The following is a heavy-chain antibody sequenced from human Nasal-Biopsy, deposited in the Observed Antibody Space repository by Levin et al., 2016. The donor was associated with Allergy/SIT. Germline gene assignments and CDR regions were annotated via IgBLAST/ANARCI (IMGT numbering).Heavy chain of an antibody. CDR1: GYTFIDNW. Sequence: GGSLRLSCWGSGYTFIDNWIAWVRQRPGKGLEWVGMVYPEDSEAIYSPSFQGHVTMSADKSSRTAYLQWSSLRASDSAMYYCARHKNYDDGSGYYSPYYVDSWGQGTLVSVSS. CDR2: VYPEDSEA. V-gene: IGHV5-51*01. CDR3: ARHKNYDDGSGYYSPYYVDS. J-gene: IGHJ4*02. D-gene: IGHD3-22*01.